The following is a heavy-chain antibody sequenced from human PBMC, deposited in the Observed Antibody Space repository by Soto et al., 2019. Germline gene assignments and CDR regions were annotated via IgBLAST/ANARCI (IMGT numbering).Heavy chain of an antibody. J-gene: IGHJ4*02. CDR3: AGQIYSSSGYYFDY. D-gene: IGHD6-6*01. CDR1: GGSISGSPSY. Sequence: QLQLQESGPGLVKPSETLSLTCTVSGGSISGSPSYWGWIRQPPGKGLEGIGGVYYIGNPYYSPSLKTRVTISVDTSKNQFSLKLTSVTAADTALYYCAGQIYSSSGYYFDYWGQGTLVTVSS. V-gene: IGHV4-39*01. CDR2: VYYIGNP.